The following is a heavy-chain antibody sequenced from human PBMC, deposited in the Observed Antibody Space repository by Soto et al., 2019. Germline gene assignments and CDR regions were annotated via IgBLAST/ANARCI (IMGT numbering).Heavy chain of an antibody. Sequence: ASVKVSCKASGYTFTSYDINWVRQATGQGLEWMGWMNPNSGNTGYAQKFQGRVTMTRNTSISTAYMELSSLRSEDTAVYYCARSDFWSGYTYGMDVWGQGTTDTVSS. V-gene: IGHV1-8*01. D-gene: IGHD3-3*01. CDR1: GYTFTSYD. CDR3: ARSDFWSGYTYGMDV. CDR2: MNPNSGNT. J-gene: IGHJ6*02.